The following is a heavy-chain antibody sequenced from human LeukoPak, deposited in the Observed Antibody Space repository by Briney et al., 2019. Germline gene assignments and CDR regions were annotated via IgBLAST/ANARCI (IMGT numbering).Heavy chain of an antibody. Sequence: GGSLRLSCVASGFTFSNYWMSWVRQAPGKGLQWVANMKEDGSQKHYVDSVKGRFTISRDNAKNSLFLQMNSLGIEDTAVYYCARGFSIDYWGQGSLVTVPS. D-gene: IGHD3-3*01. CDR1: GFTFSNYW. V-gene: IGHV3-7*03. CDR3: ARGFSIDY. CDR2: MKEDGSQK. J-gene: IGHJ4*02.